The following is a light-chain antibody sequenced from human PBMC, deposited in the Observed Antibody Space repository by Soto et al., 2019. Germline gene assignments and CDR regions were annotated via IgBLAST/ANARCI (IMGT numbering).Light chain of an antibody. Sequence: QSVLTHPPSASGSPGESVTISCTGTSSDVGGYNFVSWYQQYPGKAPKLMIYEVSKRPSGVPDRFSGSKSGNTASLTVSGLQAEDEADYYCSSYAGSTPYVFGTGTKVTVL. CDR1: SSDVGGYNF. V-gene: IGLV2-8*01. J-gene: IGLJ1*01. CDR2: EVS. CDR3: SSYAGSTPYV.